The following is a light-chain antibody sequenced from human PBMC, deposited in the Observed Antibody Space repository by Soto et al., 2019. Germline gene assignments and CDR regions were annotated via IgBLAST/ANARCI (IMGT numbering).Light chain of an antibody. Sequence: QTVVTQEPSLTVSPGGTVTLTCAPSTGAVTSGYYPNWFQQKPGQAPRALIYTTNNKHSWTPARFSGSLLGGKAALTLSGVQPEDEAEYYCLLMYGAAWVFGGGTQLTVL. J-gene: IGLJ3*02. V-gene: IGLV7-43*01. CDR1: TGAVTSGYY. CDR2: TTN. CDR3: LLMYGAAWV.